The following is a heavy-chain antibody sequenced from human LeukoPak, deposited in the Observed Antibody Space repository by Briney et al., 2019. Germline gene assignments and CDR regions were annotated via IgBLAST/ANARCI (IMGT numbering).Heavy chain of an antibody. CDR1: GFTFSSYE. J-gene: IGHJ4*02. CDR2: ISSSGSTI. Sequence: PGGSLRLSCAASGFTFSSYEMNWVRQAPGKGLEWVSYISSSGSTIYYADSVKGRFTISRDNAKNSLYLQMNSLRAEDTAVYYCARITYSSGWAFDYWGQGTLVTVSS. CDR3: ARITYSSGWAFDY. D-gene: IGHD6-19*01. V-gene: IGHV3-48*03.